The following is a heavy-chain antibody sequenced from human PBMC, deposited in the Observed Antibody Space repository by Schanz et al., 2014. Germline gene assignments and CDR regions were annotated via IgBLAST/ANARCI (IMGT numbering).Heavy chain of an antibody. CDR1: GGTFSSYT. CDR2: IVPIAGIT. D-gene: IGHD3-22*01. CDR3: AREVGLYDRGWFDP. J-gene: IGHJ5*02. Sequence: QVQLVQSGAEVKKPGSSVKVSCTASGGTFSSYTISWIRQAPGQGLEWMGRIVPIAGITNYAQRFQGRVTITADKSSDTAYMELSSLRSEDTAVYYCAREVGLYDRGWFDPWGQGTLVIDSS. V-gene: IGHV1-69*04.